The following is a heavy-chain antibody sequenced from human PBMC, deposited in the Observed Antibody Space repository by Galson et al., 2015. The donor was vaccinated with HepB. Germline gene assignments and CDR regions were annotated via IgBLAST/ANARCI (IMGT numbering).Heavy chain of an antibody. Sequence: LSLTCTVSGFSISYGYYWGWIRQPPGKGLEWIGSIYHTGSTYYNPSLKSRVTISVDTSKNQFSLRVRSVTAADTAVYYCARSYRGGRGQYYYYYGMDVWGQGTTVTVSS. CDR3: ARSYRGGRGQYYYYYGMDV. D-gene: IGHD4-11*01. CDR1: GFSISYGYY. V-gene: IGHV4-38-2*02. J-gene: IGHJ6*02. CDR2: IYHTGST.